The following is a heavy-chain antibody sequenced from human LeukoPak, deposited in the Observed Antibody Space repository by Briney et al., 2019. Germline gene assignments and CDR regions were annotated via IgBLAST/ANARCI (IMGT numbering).Heavy chain of an antibody. D-gene: IGHD6-19*01. CDR3: ARDIPYNSGWTYFDY. V-gene: IGHV3-73*01. Sequence: GGSLRLSCAASGFTFSGSAMHWVRQASGKGLEWVGRIRSKANSYATAYAASVKGRFTISRDDSKNTLYLQMNSLRAEDTAVYYCARDIPYNSGWTYFDYWGQGTLVTVSS. J-gene: IGHJ4*02. CDR1: GFTFSGSA. CDR2: IRSKANSYAT.